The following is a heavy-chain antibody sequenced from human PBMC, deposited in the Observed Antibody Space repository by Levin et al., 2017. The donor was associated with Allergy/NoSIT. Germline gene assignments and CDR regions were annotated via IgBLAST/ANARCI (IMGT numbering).Heavy chain of an antibody. V-gene: IGHV1-8*01. Sequence: ASVKVSCKTSRYTFSSYDITWVRQAAGQGLEWMGWMNPNSGNTGYAQKFRGRVSMTSDSSITTAYMELTSLESEDTAVYYCARAIRYQLLMEYWGQGTLVTVSS. CDR2: MNPNSGNT. D-gene: IGHD2-2*01. CDR3: ARAIRYQLLMEY. J-gene: IGHJ4*02. CDR1: RYTFSSYD.